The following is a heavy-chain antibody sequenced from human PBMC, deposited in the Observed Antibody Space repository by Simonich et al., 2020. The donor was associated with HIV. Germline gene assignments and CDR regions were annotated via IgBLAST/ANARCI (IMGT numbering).Heavy chain of an antibody. CDR2: INGRGGST. V-gene: IGHV3-23*01. Sequence: EVQLLESGGGLVQPGGSLRLSCAASGFTFSSYAMSWVRQAPGKGLRWGSAINGRGGSTYYADSVKGRFTISRDNSKNTLYLQMNSLRAEDTAVYYCAKDRYYNFWSGYYDYWGQGTLVTVSS. CDR3: AKDRYYNFWSGYYDY. CDR1: GFTFSSYA. D-gene: IGHD3-3*01. J-gene: IGHJ4*02.